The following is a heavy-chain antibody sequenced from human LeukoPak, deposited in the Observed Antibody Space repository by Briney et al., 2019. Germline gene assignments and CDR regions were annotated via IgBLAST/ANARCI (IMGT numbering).Heavy chain of an antibody. D-gene: IGHD3-9*01. CDR1: GYTFTSYG. CDR3: ARVHYDILTGYAYFDY. J-gene: IGHJ4*02. Sequence: ASVKVSCKASGYTFTSYGISWVRQAPGQGLEWMGCINAYNDNTNYAQKLQGRVTMTTDTSTSTAYMELRSLRSDDTAVYYCARVHYDILTGYAYFDYWGQGTLVTVSS. CDR2: INAYNDNT. V-gene: IGHV1-18*01.